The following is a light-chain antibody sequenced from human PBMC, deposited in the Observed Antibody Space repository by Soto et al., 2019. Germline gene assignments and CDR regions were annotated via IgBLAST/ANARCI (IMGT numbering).Light chain of an antibody. CDR3: AAWDDSLNAYV. Sequence: QSVLTQPPSASGTPGQRVTISCSGSSSNIGSNTVNWYQQLPGTAPKLLIYSNNERPSGVPDPFSGSKSGTSASLAISGLQSEDEAYFYCAAWDDSLNAYVIGTGTKLTVL. CDR1: SSNIGSNT. V-gene: IGLV1-44*01. J-gene: IGLJ1*01. CDR2: SNN.